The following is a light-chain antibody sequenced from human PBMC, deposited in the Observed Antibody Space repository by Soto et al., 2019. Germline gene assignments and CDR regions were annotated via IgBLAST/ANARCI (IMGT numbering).Light chain of an antibody. CDR1: SSDVGGYNY. Sequence: QSALTQPASVSGSPGQSITISCTGTSSDVGGYNYVSWYQQHPGKAPKLMIYDVSNRPSGVSNRFSGSKSGNTASLTISGLQAEDEADYYCSSYTSSSTLFGTGTNHRP. V-gene: IGLV2-14*01. CDR2: DVS. CDR3: SSYTSSSTL. J-gene: IGLJ1*01.